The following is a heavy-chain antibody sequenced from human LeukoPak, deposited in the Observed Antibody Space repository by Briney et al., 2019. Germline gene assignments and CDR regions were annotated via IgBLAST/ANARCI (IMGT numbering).Heavy chain of an antibody. D-gene: IGHD1-1*01. V-gene: IGHV1-8*02. CDR3: AAATLTTISSAFDV. CDR1: GYTFTSYD. J-gene: IGHJ3*01. Sequence: GASVKVSCKASGYTFTSYDINWVRQATGQGLEWMGWMNPNSGNTGYAQKFQGRVSMTEDTSSDTAYMELRSLTSDDTAVYYCAAATLTTISSAFDVWGQGTLVTVSS. CDR2: MNPNSGNT.